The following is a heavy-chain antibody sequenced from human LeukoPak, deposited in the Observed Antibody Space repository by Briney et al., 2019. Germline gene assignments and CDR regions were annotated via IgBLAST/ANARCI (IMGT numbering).Heavy chain of an antibody. CDR1: GGSISSYY. J-gene: IGHJ1*01. CDR3: ARVKDGYCSGGSCYSGYFQH. Sequence: SETLSLTCTVSGGSISSYYWSWIRQPPGKGLEWIGYIYYSGSTNYNPSLKSRVIISVDTSKNQFSLKLSSVTAADTAVYYCARVKDGYCSGGSCYSGYFQHWGQGTLVTVSS. D-gene: IGHD2-15*01. V-gene: IGHV4-59*01. CDR2: IYYSGST.